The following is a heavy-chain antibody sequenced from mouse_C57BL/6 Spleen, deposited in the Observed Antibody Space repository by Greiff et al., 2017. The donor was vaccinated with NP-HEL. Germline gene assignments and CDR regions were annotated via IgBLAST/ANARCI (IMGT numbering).Heavy chain of an antibody. Sequence: QVQLQQPGAELVRPGTSVKLSCKASGYTFTSYWMHWVKQRPGQGLEWIGVIDPSDSYTNYNQKFKGKATLTVDTSSSTAYMQLSSLTSEDSAVYYCARLDYGSRNYFDYWGQGTTLTVSS. D-gene: IGHD1-1*01. V-gene: IGHV1-59*01. CDR3: ARLDYGSRNYFDY. CDR1: GYTFTSYW. CDR2: IDPSDSYT. J-gene: IGHJ2*01.